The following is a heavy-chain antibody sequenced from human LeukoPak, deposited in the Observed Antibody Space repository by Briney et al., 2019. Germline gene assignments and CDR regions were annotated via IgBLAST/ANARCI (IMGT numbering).Heavy chain of an antibody. V-gene: IGHV3-23*01. Sequence: GGSLRLSCAASGFTFSNYAMNWVRQAPGKGLEWVSGMSGSGGGTSYAGSVKGRFTISRDNSKNTLYLQMNSLRAEDTAVYYCAKSTGSNMDTTMAVWGQGTLVTVSS. CDR3: AKSTGSNMDTTMAV. D-gene: IGHD5-18*01. CDR1: GFTFSNYA. J-gene: IGHJ4*02. CDR2: MSGSGGGT.